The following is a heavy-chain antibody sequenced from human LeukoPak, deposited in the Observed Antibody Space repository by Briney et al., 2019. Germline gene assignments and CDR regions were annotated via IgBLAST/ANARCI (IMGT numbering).Heavy chain of an antibody. CDR2: ISYDGSNK. D-gene: IGHD1-26*01. J-gene: IGHJ4*02. Sequence: GGSLRLSCAASGFTFSSYAMHWVRQAPGKGLEWVAVISYDGSNKYYADSVKGRFTISRDNSKNTLYLQMNSLRAEDTAVYYCARDGATSGSYVGGFDYWGQGTLVTVSS. CDR3: ARDGATSGSYVGGFDY. CDR1: GFTFSSYA. V-gene: IGHV3-30-3*01.